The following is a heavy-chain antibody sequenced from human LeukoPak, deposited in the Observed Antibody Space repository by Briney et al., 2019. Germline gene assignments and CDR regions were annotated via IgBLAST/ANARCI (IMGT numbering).Heavy chain of an antibody. V-gene: IGHV1-69*04. CDR1: GGTFSSYA. CDR2: IIPILGIA. D-gene: IGHD6-13*01. J-gene: IGHJ4*02. Sequence: SVKVSCKASGGTFSSYAISWVRQAPGQGLEWMGRIIPILGIANYAQEFQGRVTITADKSTSTAYMELSSLRSEDTAVYYCARGSIIAAAGDFDYWGQGTLVTVSS. CDR3: ARGSIIAAAGDFDY.